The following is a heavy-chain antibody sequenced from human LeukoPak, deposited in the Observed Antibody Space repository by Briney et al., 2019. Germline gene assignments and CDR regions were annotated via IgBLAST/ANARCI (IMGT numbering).Heavy chain of an antibody. J-gene: IGHJ4*02. CDR3: PRGFTRPGDDFWGGYYTHEHYLDY. Sequence: SETLSLTCTVSGGSISSSSYYWGWIRQPPGKGLEWIGSIYYSGSTYYNPSLKSRVTISVDTSKNQFSLKLSSVTAADTAVYYCPRGFTRPGDDFWGGYYTHEHYLDYWGQGTLVTVPS. CDR1: GGSISSSSYY. CDR2: IYYSGST. D-gene: IGHD3-3*01. V-gene: IGHV4-39*01.